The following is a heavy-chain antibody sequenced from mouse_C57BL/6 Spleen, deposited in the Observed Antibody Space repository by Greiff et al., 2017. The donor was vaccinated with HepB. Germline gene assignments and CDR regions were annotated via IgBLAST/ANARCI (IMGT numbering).Heavy chain of an antibody. CDR3: AKRNYYGSSHWYFDV. CDR1: GYTFTSYW. J-gene: IGHJ1*03. D-gene: IGHD1-1*01. V-gene: IGHV1-52*01. Sequence: QVQLQQPGAELVRPGSSVKLSCKASGYTFTSYWMHWVEQRPIQGLEWIGNIDPSDSETHYNQKFKDKATLTVDKSSSTAYMQLSSLTSEDSAVYYCAKRNYYGSSHWYFDVWGTGTTVTVSS. CDR2: IDPSDSET.